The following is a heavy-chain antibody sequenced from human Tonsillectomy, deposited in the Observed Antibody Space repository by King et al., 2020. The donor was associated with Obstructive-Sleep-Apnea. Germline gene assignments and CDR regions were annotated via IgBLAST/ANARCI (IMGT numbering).Heavy chain of an antibody. Sequence: VQLVESGGGLAQSGGSLRLSCAASGFTFSGYWMSWVRQAPGKGLEWVANIKQDGSEKHSVDSVKGRFTISRDNAENSLFLQMNSLRDEDTAVYYCARGTTLDFWGQGTMVTVSS. D-gene: IGHD4-17*01. CDR2: IKQDGSEK. V-gene: IGHV3-7*03. CDR1: GFTFSGYW. CDR3: ARGTTLDF. J-gene: IGHJ3*01.